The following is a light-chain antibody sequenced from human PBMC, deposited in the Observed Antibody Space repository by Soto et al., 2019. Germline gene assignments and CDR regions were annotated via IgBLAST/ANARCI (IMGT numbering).Light chain of an antibody. CDR2: EAS. CDR3: QQYNRYSWT. Sequence: SQMTQSPSSVSASVGDRVPITFRASQNVKRWLAWYQQKPGKAPSLLIYEASTLQNGVPSRFGGSGYETEFNLTINSLQTDDSATYYCQQYNRYSWTFGQGTKVDIK. J-gene: IGKJ1*01. CDR1: QNVKRW. V-gene: IGKV1-5*03.